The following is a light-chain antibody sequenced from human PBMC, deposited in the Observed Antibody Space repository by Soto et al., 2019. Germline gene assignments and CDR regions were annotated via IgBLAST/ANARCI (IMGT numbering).Light chain of an antibody. CDR3: HQSYNYPRT. CDR2: SAS. V-gene: IGKV1-39*01. Sequence: DIQMTQSPSSLSASVGDRVTITCRASQNITTYLNWYQQSPGKAPKVLIYSASTLQSGVPSRFSGTGSGTDFTLTISSLQPEDFATYFCHQSYNYPRTFGQGTKVDNK. CDR1: QNITTY. J-gene: IGKJ1*01.